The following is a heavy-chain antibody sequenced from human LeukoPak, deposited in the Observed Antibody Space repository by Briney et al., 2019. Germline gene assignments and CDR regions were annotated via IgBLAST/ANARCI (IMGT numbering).Heavy chain of an antibody. J-gene: IGHJ4*02. CDR1: VGPITSYY. D-gene: IGHD3-16*01. V-gene: IGHV4-59*08. Sequence: SESLSLTCTVSVGPITSYYWSWIRQPPGGGLEWVGYNDYSGDADYNPSLRSRVSISLDTSKNEFPLRLSSVTAADTAVYYCARRIGHGFYDYLDYWGQGALVIVSS. CDR3: ARRIGHGFYDYLDY. CDR2: NDYSGDA.